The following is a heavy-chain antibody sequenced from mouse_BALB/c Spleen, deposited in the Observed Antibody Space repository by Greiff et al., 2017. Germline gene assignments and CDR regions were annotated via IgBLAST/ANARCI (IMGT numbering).Heavy chain of an antibody. CDR3: ARDRYYGSSGAMDY. CDR2: ISDGGSYT. Sequence: VQLKESGGGLVKPGGSLKLSCAASGFTFSDYYMYWVRQTPEKRLEWVATISDGGSYTYYPDSVKGRFTISRDNAKNNLYLQMSSLKSEDTAMYYCARDRYYGSSGAMDYWGQGTSVTVSS. V-gene: IGHV5-4*02. D-gene: IGHD1-1*01. CDR1: GFTFSDYY. J-gene: IGHJ4*01.